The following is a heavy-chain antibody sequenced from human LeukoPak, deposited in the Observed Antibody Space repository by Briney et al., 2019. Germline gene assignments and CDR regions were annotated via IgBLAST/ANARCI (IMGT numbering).Heavy chain of an antibody. CDR1: GGSISSNSYY. CDR2: INYGGST. J-gene: IGHJ2*01. D-gene: IGHD6-13*01. Sequence: SETLSLTCTASGGSISSNSYYWGWIRQPPGKGLEWIGSINYGGSTYYNPSLKSRVTISVDTSKNQFSLKLSSVTAADTAVYYCARPYYSININWFFDFWGRGTLVTVSS. V-gene: IGHV4-39*01. CDR3: ARPYYSININWFFDF.